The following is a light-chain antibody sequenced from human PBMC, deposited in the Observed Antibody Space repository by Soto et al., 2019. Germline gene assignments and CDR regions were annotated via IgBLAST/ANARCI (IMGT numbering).Light chain of an antibody. V-gene: IGLV4-69*01. J-gene: IGLJ1*01. CDR3: QTWGTGPFV. Sequence: QLVLTQSPSASASLGASVKLTCTLSSGHSSYAIAWHQQQPEKGPRYLMKLNSDGSHSKGDGIPDRFSDSSSGAERYLTISSLQSEDEADYYCQTWGTGPFVFGTGTKLTVL. CDR2: LNSDGSH. CDR1: SGHSSYA.